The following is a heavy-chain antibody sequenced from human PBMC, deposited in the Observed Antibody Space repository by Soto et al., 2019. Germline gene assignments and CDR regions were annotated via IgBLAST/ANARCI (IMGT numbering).Heavy chain of an antibody. CDR3: AREAAGVGTPTPYYLEY. V-gene: IGHV4-61*01. Sequence: QVQLQESGPGLVKPSETLSLTCTVSGGSVSSGSYYWSWIRQPPGKGLEWIGYIYYRGSTNYNPCLNRRVTIPVDTSNNQFSLKLSDVTAADTAVYSCAREAAGVGTPTPYYLEYWGQGTLVTVST. CDR2: IYYRGST. D-gene: IGHD6-13*01. J-gene: IGHJ4*02. CDR1: GGSVSSGSYY.